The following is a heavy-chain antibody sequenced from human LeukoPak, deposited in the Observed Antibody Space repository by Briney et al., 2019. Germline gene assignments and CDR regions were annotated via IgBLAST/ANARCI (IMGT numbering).Heavy chain of an antibody. V-gene: IGHV3-23*01. Sequence: GGSLRLSCAASGFTFSNYALHWVRQAPGKGLEWVSVISGSGGSTYYADSVKGRFTISRDNSKNTLNLQMNSLRAEDTAVYYCAKGLTYSGSYSDYWGQGTLVTVSS. CDR1: GFTFSNYA. CDR2: ISGSGGST. D-gene: IGHD1-26*01. CDR3: AKGLTYSGSYSDY. J-gene: IGHJ4*02.